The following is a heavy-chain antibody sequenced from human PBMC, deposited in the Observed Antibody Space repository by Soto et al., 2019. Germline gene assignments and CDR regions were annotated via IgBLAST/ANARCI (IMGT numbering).Heavy chain of an antibody. J-gene: IGHJ5*02. V-gene: IGHV3-23*01. CDR1: GFTFSSYS. CDR3: AKKPILEPGSDWFGP. CDR2: ISATGFTT. Sequence: PGGSLRLSCSASGFTFSSYSMNWVRQAPGKGLEWVAIISATGFTTYYADSVQGRFTISRDNSRDTLYLQMNSLRSEDTAIYFCAKKPILEPGSDWFGPWGQGTLVTVSS. D-gene: IGHD2-8*02.